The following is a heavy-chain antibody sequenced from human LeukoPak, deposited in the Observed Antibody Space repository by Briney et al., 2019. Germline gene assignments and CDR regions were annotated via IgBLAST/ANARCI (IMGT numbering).Heavy chain of an antibody. V-gene: IGHV3-73*01. D-gene: IGHD1-26*01. Sequence: GGSLRLSCAASGFTFSGSALHWVRQASGKGLEWVGRIRSTANGYATAYAASVKGRFTISRDDSKNTAYLQMDSLKTEDTAVYYCAKRSGINYGYFESWGQGTLVTVSS. CDR1: GFTFSGSA. CDR3: AKRSGINYGYFES. CDR2: IRSTANGYAT. J-gene: IGHJ4*02.